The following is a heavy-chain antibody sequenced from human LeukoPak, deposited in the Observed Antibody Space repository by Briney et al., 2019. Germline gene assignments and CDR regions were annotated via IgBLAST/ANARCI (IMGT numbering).Heavy chain of an antibody. J-gene: IGHJ2*01. CDR3: ARVGYCTSASCYAGYWYFDL. Sequence: PSETLSLTCTVSGGSISSYYWSWIRQPPGKGLEWIGYIYYSGSTNYNPSLKSRVTISVDTSKNQFSLKLTSVTAADSAVYYCARVGYCTSASCYAGYWYFDLWGRGTLVTVSS. V-gene: IGHV4-59*01. CDR2: IYYSGST. CDR1: GGSISSYY. D-gene: IGHD2-2*03.